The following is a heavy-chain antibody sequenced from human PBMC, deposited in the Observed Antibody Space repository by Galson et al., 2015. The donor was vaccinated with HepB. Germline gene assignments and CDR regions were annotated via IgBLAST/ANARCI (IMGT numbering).Heavy chain of an antibody. J-gene: IGHJ4*02. V-gene: IGHV2-70*01. CDR3: ARMEGGSSGWYYFDY. CDR2: IDWDDDK. D-gene: IGHD6-19*01. CDR1: GFSLSTSGMC. Sequence: PALVKPTQTLTLTCTFSGFSLSTSGMCVSWIRQPPGKALEWLALIDWDDDKYYSTSLKTRLTISKDTSKNQVVLTMTNVDPVDTATYYCARMEGGSSGWYYFDYWGQGTLVTVSS.